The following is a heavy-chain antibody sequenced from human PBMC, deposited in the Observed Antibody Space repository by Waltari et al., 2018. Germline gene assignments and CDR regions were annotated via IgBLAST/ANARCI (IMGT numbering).Heavy chain of an antibody. Sequence: QVQLQQWGAGLLKPSETLSLTCAVYGGSFSGYSWSWIRQPPGKGLEWIGEINHSGSTNYNPSLKSRVTISVDTSKNQFSLKLSSVTAADTAVYYCARARAYYDFWSGYYTDYYGMDVWGQGTTVTVSS. CDR1: GGSFSGYS. CDR3: ARARAYYDFWSGYYTDYYGMDV. D-gene: IGHD3-3*01. V-gene: IGHV4-34*01. CDR2: INHSGST. J-gene: IGHJ6*02.